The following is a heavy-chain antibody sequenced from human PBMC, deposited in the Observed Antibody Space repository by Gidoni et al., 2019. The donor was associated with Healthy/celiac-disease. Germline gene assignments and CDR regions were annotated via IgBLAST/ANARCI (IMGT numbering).Heavy chain of an antibody. CDR2: IIPIFGTA. D-gene: IGHD3-10*01. Sequence: QVQLVQSGAEVKKPGSSVKVSCKASGGTFSSYAISWVRQAPGQGLEWMGGIIPIFGTANYAQKFQGRVTITADESTSTAYMELSSLRSEDTAVYYCAREAYYYGSGSYREFDYWGQGTLVTVSS. CDR1: GGTFSSYA. J-gene: IGHJ4*02. CDR3: AREAYYYGSGSYREFDY. V-gene: IGHV1-69*01.